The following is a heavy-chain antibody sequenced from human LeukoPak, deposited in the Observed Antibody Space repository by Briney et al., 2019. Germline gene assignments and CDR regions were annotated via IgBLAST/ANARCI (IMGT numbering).Heavy chain of an antibody. Sequence: SETLSLTCTVSGDSISSGDYYWTWIRQPAGKGLEWIGRIYSSGSTNYNPSLKSRLTISLDTSKNQFSLKLSSVTAADTAVYYCAKGNCNYFDYWGQGTLVPVSS. CDR2: IYSSGST. V-gene: IGHV4-61*02. CDR3: AKGNCNYFDY. CDR1: GDSISSGDYY. J-gene: IGHJ4*02. D-gene: IGHD1-20*01.